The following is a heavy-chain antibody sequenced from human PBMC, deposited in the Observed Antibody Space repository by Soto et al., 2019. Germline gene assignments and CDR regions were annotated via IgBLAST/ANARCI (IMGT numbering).Heavy chain of an antibody. CDR3: ARAPAP. CDR2: RYNSGST. J-gene: IGHJ5*02. V-gene: IGHV4-31*03. Sequence: QLQESGPGLVKPSHTLSLTCTVSGGSISRGCYYWSWIRHHPGKGLEWIGYRYNSGSTYYNPSLLSRVTITAATSPHRSSLNLRSVTAADTAVYYCARAPAPWGQGNLVSVPS. CDR1: GGSISRGCYY.